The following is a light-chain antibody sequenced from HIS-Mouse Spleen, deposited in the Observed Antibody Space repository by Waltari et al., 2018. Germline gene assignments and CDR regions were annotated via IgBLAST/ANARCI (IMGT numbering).Light chain of an antibody. J-gene: IGLJ2*01. V-gene: IGLV2-8*01. CDR2: EVS. CDR3: SSYAGSNNWV. CDR1: SSDVGGYNS. Sequence: QSALTQPPSASGSPGQSVTISCTRTSSDVGGYNSVSCYQQHPGKAPKLMIYEVSKRPSGVPDRFSGSKSGNTASLTVSGLQAEDEADYYCSSYAGSNNWVFGGGTKLTVL.